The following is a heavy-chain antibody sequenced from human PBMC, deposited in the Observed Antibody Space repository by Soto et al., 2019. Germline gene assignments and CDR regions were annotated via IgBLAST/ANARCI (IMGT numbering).Heavy chain of an antibody. CDR2: IKPDGSEK. D-gene: IGHD3-22*01. J-gene: IGHJ4*02. Sequence: GSLRLSCAASGFTFSSHWMSWVRQAPGKGLEWVANIKPDGSEKWYVDSVKGRFTISRDNAKNSLYLQMNSLRAEDTAVYYCARDFSMVVVAPGYWGQGTLVTVSS. V-gene: IGHV3-7*01. CDR3: ARDFSMVVVAPGY. CDR1: GFTFSSHW.